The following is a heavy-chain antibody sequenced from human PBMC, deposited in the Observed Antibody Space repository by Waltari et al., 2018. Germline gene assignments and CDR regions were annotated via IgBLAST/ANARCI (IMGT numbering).Heavy chain of an antibody. V-gene: IGHV1-18*01. CDR2: IESDTGST. CDR3: SRVVINFVGIMDYYFDS. Sequence: LLVQSGPEVREPGASVKLSCRTSGDTFDGPPIRRLFGGRRRRRVPGQGLEWMGWIESDTGSTAFAQEFQDRLSLTRDTSTNTAYMELRSLTLEDTAVYYCSRVVINFVGIMDYYFDSWGQGTLVAVSS. D-gene: IGHD2-21*01. J-gene: IGHJ4*02. CDR1: GDTFDGPP.